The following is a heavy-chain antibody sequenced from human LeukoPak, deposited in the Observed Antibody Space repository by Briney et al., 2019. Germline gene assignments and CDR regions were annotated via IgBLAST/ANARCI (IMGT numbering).Heavy chain of an antibody. Sequence: GGSLRLSCAASGFAFSTYAMHWVRQAPGKGLEWVAFISYDGSNKKYADSVKGRLTISRDTSKNTLYLQMNSLRPEDTAVYYCAKAGGSSWAVLDYWGQGTLVTVSS. CDR2: ISYDGSNK. CDR1: GFAFSTYA. V-gene: IGHV3-30*18. D-gene: IGHD6-13*01. CDR3: AKAGGSSWAVLDY. J-gene: IGHJ4*02.